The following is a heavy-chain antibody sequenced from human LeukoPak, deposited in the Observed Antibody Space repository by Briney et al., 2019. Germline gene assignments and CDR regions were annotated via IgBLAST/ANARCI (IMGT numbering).Heavy chain of an antibody. CDR2: INHSGST. CDR1: GGSFSGYY. J-gene: IGHJ3*02. CDR3: ARGQGYNSGWSDAFDI. Sequence: SETLSLTCAVYGGSFSGYYWSWIRQPPGKGLEWIGEINHSGSTNYNPSLKSRVTISVDTSKNQFSLKLSSVTAADTAVYYCARGQGYNSGWSDAFDIWGQGTMVTVSS. D-gene: IGHD6-19*01. V-gene: IGHV4-34*01.